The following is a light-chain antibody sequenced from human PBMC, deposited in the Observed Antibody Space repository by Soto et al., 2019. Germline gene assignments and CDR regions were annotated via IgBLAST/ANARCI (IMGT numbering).Light chain of an antibody. CDR3: TSYASGRSHVV. CDR2: DVN. Sequence: QSALTQPASVSGSPGQSITLSCTGTSSDIGGYDYVSWYQRHPGKAPKLIIYDVNNRPSGVSNRFSGSKSGNTASLTISGLQAAVEADYYCTSYASGRSHVVVVGGTKLTVL. CDR1: SSDIGGYDY. J-gene: IGLJ2*01. V-gene: IGLV2-14*01.